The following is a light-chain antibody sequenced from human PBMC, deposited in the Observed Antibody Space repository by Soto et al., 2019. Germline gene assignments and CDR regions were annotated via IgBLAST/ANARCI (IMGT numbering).Light chain of an antibody. J-gene: IGLJ1*01. CDR2: EGS. CDR1: SSDVGSYNL. CDR3: CSYAGSSTFV. Sequence: QSALTQSVSVSGSPGQSITISCSGTSSDVGSYNLVSWYQQHPGKAPKLMIYEGSKRPSGASSRFSASKSGNTASLTISGLQAEDEADYYCCSYAGSSTFVFGTGTKLTVL. V-gene: IGLV2-23*03.